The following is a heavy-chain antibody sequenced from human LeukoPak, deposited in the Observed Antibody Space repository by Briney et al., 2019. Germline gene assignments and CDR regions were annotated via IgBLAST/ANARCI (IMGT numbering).Heavy chain of an antibody. CDR2: ISWNSDNI. CDR3: ARGSRFGVVGRDAFDI. CDR1: GFTFDDYA. D-gene: IGHD3-3*01. V-gene: IGHV3-9*01. Sequence: GGSLRLSCAASGFTFDDYAMHWVRQAPGKGLEWVSGISWNSDNIDYTDSVKGRFTISRDNAKNSLYLQMNSLRAEDTAVYYCARGSRFGVVGRDAFDIWGQGTMVTVSS. J-gene: IGHJ3*02.